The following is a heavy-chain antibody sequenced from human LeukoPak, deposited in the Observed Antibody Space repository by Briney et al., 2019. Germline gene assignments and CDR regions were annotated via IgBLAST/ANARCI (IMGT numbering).Heavy chain of an antibody. CDR2: INAGNGNT. J-gene: IGHJ5*02. CDR1: GYSFTTYA. Sequence: ASVKVSCKASGYSFTTYAIHWVRQAPGQRLEWMGWINAGNGNTKYSQEIQGRVTITRDTAASTAYMELSSLKSEDMAVYYCARYTMVRGVSQDNWFDPWGQGTLVTVSS. V-gene: IGHV1-3*03. D-gene: IGHD3-10*01. CDR3: ARYTMVRGVSQDNWFDP.